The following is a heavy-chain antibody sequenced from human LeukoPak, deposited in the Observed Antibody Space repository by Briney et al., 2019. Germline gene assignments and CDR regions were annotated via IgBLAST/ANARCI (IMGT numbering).Heavy chain of an antibody. D-gene: IGHD3-10*01. Sequence: SQTLSLTCTVSGGSISSGGYYWSWIRQHPGKGLEWIGYIYYSGSTYYNPSLKSRVTISVDTSKNQFSLKLSSVTAADTAVYYCARTLIPMVRGVHKYYFDYWGQGTLVTVSS. J-gene: IGHJ4*02. V-gene: IGHV4-31*03. CDR3: ARTLIPMVRGVHKYYFDY. CDR1: GGSISSGGYY. CDR2: IYYSGST.